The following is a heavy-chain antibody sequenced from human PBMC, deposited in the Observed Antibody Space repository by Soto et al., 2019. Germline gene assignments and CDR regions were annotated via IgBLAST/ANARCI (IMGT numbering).Heavy chain of an antibody. CDR3: ARVPGGPSIAVAGTRAPVYYFDY. Sequence: PSETLSLTCAVSGGSISSSNWWSWVRQPPGKGLEWIGEIYHSGSTNYNPSLKSRVTISVDKSKNQFSLKLSSVTAADTAVYYCARVPGGPSIAVAGTRAPVYYFDYWGQGTLVTVSS. D-gene: IGHD6-19*01. J-gene: IGHJ4*02. CDR1: GGSISSSNW. CDR2: IYHSGST. V-gene: IGHV4-4*02.